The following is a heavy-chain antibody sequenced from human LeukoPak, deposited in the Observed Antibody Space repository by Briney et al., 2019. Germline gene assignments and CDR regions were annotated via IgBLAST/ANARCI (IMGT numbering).Heavy chain of an antibody. J-gene: IGHJ4*02. CDR1: GFTFSSYS. D-gene: IGHD2-21*02. CDR2: ITSGSSYI. Sequence: GGSLRLSCAASGFTFSSYSMNWVRQAPGKGLEWVSSITSGSSYIYYADSVKGRFTISRDNAKNSLYLQMNSLRAEDTAFYYCARDLCGGDCYRGYDYWGQGTLVTVSS. CDR3: ARDLCGGDCYRGYDY. V-gene: IGHV3-21*04.